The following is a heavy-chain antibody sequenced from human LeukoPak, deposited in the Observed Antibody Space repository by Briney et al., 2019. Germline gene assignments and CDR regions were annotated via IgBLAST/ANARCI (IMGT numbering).Heavy chain of an antibody. CDR3: AREGWELGNAFDI. D-gene: IGHD1-26*01. V-gene: IGHV3-66*01. J-gene: IGHJ3*02. Sequence: GGSLRLSCAASGFTVSSNYMSWVRQAPGKGLEWVSVIYSGGSTYYADSVKGRFTTSRDNYKNTLYLQMNSLRAEDTAVYYCAREGWELGNAFDIWGQGTMVTVSS. CDR1: GFTVSSNY. CDR2: IYSGGST.